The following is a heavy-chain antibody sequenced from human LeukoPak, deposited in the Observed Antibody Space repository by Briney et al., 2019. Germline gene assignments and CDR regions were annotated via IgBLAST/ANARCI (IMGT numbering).Heavy chain of an antibody. CDR2: INQDRSDK. CDR3: ATGRQLDY. J-gene: IGHJ4*02. CDR1: GFTFSNLW. D-gene: IGHD6-13*01. V-gene: IGHV3-7*05. Sequence: GGSLRLSCEASGFTFSNLWMSWVRQAPGKGLEWVANINQDRSDKYYVDSVKGRFTISRDNAKNSLYLQMNSLRAEDTAVYYCATGRQLDYWGQGTLVTVSS.